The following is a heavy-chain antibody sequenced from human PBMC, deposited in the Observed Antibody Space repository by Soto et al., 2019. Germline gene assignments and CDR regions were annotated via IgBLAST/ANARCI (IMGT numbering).Heavy chain of an antibody. J-gene: IGHJ4*02. CDR2: ISSEGAST. V-gene: IGHV3-64D*06. CDR3: VKDRYVDY. Sequence: GGSLRLSXSVSGFTFSSYAMHWVRQAPGKGLEYVGSISSEGASTYYPDSVKGRFIISRDNSKNTLYLQMSSLRGEDTAVYYCVKDRYVDYWGQGILVTVSS. CDR1: GFTFSSYA.